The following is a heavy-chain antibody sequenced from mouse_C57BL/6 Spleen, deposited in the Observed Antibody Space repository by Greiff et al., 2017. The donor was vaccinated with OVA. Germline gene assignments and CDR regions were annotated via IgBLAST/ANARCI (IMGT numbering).Heavy chain of an antibody. J-gene: IGHJ2*01. D-gene: IGHD3-3*01. CDR1: GFTFSSYA. CDR2: ISDGGSYT. V-gene: IGHV5-4*01. CDR3: AREGPYFDY. Sequence: DVKLVESGGGLVKPGGSLKLSCAASGFTFSSYAMSWVRQTPEKRLEWVATISDGGSYTYYPDNVKGRFTISRDNAKNNLYLQMSHLKSEDTAMYYCAREGPYFDYWGQGTTLTVSS.